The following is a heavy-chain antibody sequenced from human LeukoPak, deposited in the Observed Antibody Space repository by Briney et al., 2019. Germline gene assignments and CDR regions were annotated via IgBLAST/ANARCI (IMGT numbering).Heavy chain of an antibody. J-gene: IGHJ2*01. V-gene: IGHV4-59*08. CDR2: ISYSGST. D-gene: IGHD2-15*01. CDR1: GDSSSSPY. CDR3: ASPIDVVVVVAATAGYFDL. Sequence: PSETLSLTCTVSGDSSSSPYWSWIRLPPGRGLEWIGYISYSGSTNYNPSLKNRVTISVDTFKNQFSLKLTSVTAADTAVYYCASPIDVVVVVAATAGYFDLWGRGTLVTVSS.